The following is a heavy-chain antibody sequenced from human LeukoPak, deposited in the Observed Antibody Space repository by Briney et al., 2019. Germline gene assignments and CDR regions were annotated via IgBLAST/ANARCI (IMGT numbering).Heavy chain of an antibody. CDR3: ARLGQIRFLEWLPRADDAFDI. J-gene: IGHJ3*02. D-gene: IGHD3-3*01. CDR1: GFTFSSYW. Sequence: PGGSLRLSCAASGFTFSSYWMSWVRQAPGKGLEWVANIKQDGSEKYYVDSVKGRFTISRDNAKNSLYLQMNSLRAEDTDVYYCARLGQIRFLEWLPRADDAFDIWGQGTMVTVSS. CDR2: IKQDGSEK. V-gene: IGHV3-7*01.